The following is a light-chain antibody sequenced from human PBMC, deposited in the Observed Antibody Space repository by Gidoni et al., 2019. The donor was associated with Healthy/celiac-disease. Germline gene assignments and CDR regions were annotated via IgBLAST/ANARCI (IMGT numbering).Light chain of an antibody. CDR3: QSYDSSLSGFYV. Sequence: QSVLTQPPSVAGAPGQRDTISYTGSSSNIGAGYDVHWYQQLPGTAPKLLIYGNSNRPSGVPDRFSGSKSGTSASLAITGLQAEDEADYYCQSYDSSLSGFYVFGTGTKVTVL. V-gene: IGLV1-40*01. CDR1: SSNIGAGYD. CDR2: GNS. J-gene: IGLJ1*01.